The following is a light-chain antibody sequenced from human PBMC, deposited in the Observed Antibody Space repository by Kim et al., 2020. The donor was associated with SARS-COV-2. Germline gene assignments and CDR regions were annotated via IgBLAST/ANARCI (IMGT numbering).Light chain of an antibody. CDR2: HDS. CDR3: QVWDATGDHHWV. V-gene: IGLV3-21*04. J-gene: IGLJ3*02. CDR1: NIGSDT. Sequence: PGKRAGSTCGGKNIGSDTVHRYQQRPGQAPVLVIYHDSDRPSGIPQRFSGSNSGDTATLTISRVEAGDEADYYCQVWDATGDHHWVFGGGTQLTVL.